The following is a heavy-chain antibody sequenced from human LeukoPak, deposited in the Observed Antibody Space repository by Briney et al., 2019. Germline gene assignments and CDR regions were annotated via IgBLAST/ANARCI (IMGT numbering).Heavy chain of an antibody. CDR2: INPSGGST. CDR3: ARWRYCSSTSCPMGWFDP. J-gene: IGHJ5*02. Sequence: ASVKVSCKASGYTFTSYYMHWVRQAPGQGLEWMGIINPSGGSTSYAQKFQGRVTITTDESTSTAYMELSSLRSEDTAVYYCARWRYCSSTSCPMGWFDPWGQGTLVTVSS. D-gene: IGHD2-2*01. V-gene: IGHV1-46*01. CDR1: GYTFTSYY.